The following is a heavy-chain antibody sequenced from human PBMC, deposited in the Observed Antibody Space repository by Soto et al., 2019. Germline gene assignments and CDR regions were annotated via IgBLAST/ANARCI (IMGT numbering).Heavy chain of an antibody. CDR2: ISSSSSTI. CDR1: GFTFSSYS. CDR3: ARDRFFSGYVFGGFDY. D-gene: IGHD5-12*01. J-gene: IGHJ4*02. Sequence: GGSLRLSCAASGFTFSSYSMNWVRQAPGKGLEWVSYISSSSSTIYYADSVKGRFTISRDNAKNSLYLQMNSLRAEDTAVYYCARDRFFSGYVFGGFDYWGQGPLVTVSS. V-gene: IGHV3-48*01.